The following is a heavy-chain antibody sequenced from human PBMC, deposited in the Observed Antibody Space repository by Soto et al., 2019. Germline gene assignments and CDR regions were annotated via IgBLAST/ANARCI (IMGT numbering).Heavy chain of an antibody. V-gene: IGHV3-33*01. J-gene: IGHJ6*02. Sequence: ESVGGVVQPGRSLRLSCAASGFTFSSYGMHWVRQAPGKGLEWVAVIWYDGRNKYYADSVKGRFTISRDNSKNTLYLQMNSLRAEDTAVYYCASAARGARRNWNDRYYYDGMDVWGQGTTVTVSS. D-gene: IGHD1-1*01. CDR1: GFTFSSYG. CDR3: ASAARGARRNWNDRYYYDGMDV. CDR2: IWYDGRNK.